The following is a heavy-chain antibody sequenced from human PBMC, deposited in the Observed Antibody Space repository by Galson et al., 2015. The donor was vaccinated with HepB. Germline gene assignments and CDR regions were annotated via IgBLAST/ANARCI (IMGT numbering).Heavy chain of an antibody. CDR3: ARVRSGWYVDY. CDR1: GFTFSSYS. CDR2: IAPSGAIP. V-gene: IGHV3-48*02. J-gene: IGHJ4*02. D-gene: IGHD6-19*01. Sequence: SLRLSCAASGFTFSSYSMKWVRQAPGKGLEGVAAIAPSGAIPYYADSVKGRFTVSRDSAKNSLYLQMNSLRDEDTAVYYCARVRSGWYVDYWGQGTLVTVSS.